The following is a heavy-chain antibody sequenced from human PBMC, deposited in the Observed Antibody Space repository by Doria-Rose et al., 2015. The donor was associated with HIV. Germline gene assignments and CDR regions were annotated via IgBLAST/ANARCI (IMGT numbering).Heavy chain of an antibody. Sequence: ESGPVLVKPTGTLTLTCTVSGGSLSSPGMGVSWIRQPPGKALEWLANIFSDDERSYKSSLKSRLNTSRSTSKSQVVLTMTDMDPVDTATYYCARIKSSRWYHKYYFDFWGQGTLVIVSA. CDR3: ARIKSSRWYHKYYFDF. CDR1: GGSLSSPGMG. CDR2: IFSDDER. D-gene: IGHD6-13*01. J-gene: IGHJ4*02. V-gene: IGHV2-26*01.